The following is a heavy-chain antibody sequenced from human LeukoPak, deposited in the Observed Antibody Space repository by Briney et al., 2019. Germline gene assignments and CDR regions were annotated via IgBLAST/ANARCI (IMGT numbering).Heavy chain of an antibody. V-gene: IGHV3-30*18. CDR2: ISYDGSNK. CDR3: AKGKQHSYYYYGMDV. J-gene: IGHJ6*02. D-gene: IGHD6-13*01. CDR1: GFTFSSYG. Sequence: GGSLRLSCAASGFTFSSYGMHWVRQAPGKGLEWVAVISYDGSNKYYADSVKGRFTISRDNSKNTLYLQMNSLRAEDTAVYYCAKGKQHSYYYYGMDVWGQGTTVTVSS.